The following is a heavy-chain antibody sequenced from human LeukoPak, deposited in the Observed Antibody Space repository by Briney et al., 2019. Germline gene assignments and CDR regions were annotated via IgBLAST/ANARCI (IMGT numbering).Heavy chain of an antibody. CDR3: ARVLLWFGESPAYFDY. CDR2: ISAYNGNT. CDR1: GYTFTSYG. D-gene: IGHD3-10*01. J-gene: IGHJ4*02. Sequence: ASVKVSCKASGYTFTSYGISWVRQAPGQGLEWMGWISAYNGNTNYAQKLQGGVTMTTDTSTSTAYMELRSLRSDDTAVYYCARVLLWFGESPAYFDYWGQGTLVTVSS. V-gene: IGHV1-18*01.